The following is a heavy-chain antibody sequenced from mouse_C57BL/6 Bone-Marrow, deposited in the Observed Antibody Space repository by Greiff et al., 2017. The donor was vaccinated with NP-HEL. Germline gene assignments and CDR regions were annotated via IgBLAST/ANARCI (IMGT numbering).Heavy chain of an antibody. CDR3: TRVKYSNPYYYAMDY. CDR2: ISSGGDYI. J-gene: IGHJ4*01. Sequence: EVKLVESGEGLVKPGGSLKLSCAASGFTFSSYAMSWVRQTPEKRLEWVAYISSGGDYIYYADTVKGRFTISRDNARNTLYLQMSSLKSEDTAMYYCTRVKYSNPYYYAMDYWGQGTSVTVSS. V-gene: IGHV5-9-1*02. D-gene: IGHD2-5*01. CDR1: GFTFSSYA.